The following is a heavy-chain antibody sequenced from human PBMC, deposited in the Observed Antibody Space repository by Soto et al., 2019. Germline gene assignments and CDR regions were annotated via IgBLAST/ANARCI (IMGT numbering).Heavy chain of an antibody. D-gene: IGHD3-22*01. V-gene: IGHV4-61*08. J-gene: IGHJ1*01. CDR2: IYYSGST. Sequence: PADTLSLTCTVSGGSISSGGYYWSWIRQHPGKGLEWIGYIYYSGSTNYNPSLKSRVTISVDTSKNQFSLKLSSVTAADTAVYYCARHMYYYDSSGYLQHWGQGTLVTVSS. CDR1: GGSISSGGYY. CDR3: ARHMYYYDSSGYLQH.